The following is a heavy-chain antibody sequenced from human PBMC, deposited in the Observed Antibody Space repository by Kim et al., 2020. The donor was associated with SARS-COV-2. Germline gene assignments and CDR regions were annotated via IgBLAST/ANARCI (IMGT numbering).Heavy chain of an antibody. J-gene: IGHJ5*02. D-gene: IGHD3-22*01. CDR3: ARGDYYDSSGYYVGWFDP. CDR2: IYYSGST. Sequence: SETLSLTCTVSGGSISSGDYYWSWIRQPPGKGLEWIGYIYYSGSTYYNPSLKSRVTISVDTSKNQFSLKLSSVTAADTAVYYCARGDYYDSSGYYVGWFDPWGQGTLVTVSS. CDR1: GGSISSGDYY. V-gene: IGHV4-30-4*01.